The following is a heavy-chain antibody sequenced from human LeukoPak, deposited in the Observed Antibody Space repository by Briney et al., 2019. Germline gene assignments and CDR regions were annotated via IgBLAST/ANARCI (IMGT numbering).Heavy chain of an antibody. CDR2: IYHSGST. J-gene: IGHJ4*02. CDR3: ARHCSGGSCYSSFDY. D-gene: IGHD2-15*01. CDR1: TYSISSGYY. V-gene: IGHV4-38-2*02. Sequence: PSETLSLTCTVSTYSISSGYYWGWIRQPPGKGLEWIGSIYHSGSTYDNPSLKSRVTMSVDTSRNHFSLNLSSVTAADTAVYYCARHCSGGSCYSSFDYWGQGTLVTVSS.